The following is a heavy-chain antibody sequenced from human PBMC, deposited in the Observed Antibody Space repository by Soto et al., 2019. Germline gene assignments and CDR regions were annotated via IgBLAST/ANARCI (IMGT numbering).Heavy chain of an antibody. D-gene: IGHD4-17*01. Sequence: PGGSLRLSCAASGFTFSSYEMNWVRQAPGKGLEWVSYISSSGSTIYYADSVKGRFTISRDNAKNSLYLQMNSLRAEDTAVYYCARDHDYGGVFDYWGQGTLVTVSS. V-gene: IGHV3-48*03. CDR3: ARDHDYGGVFDY. CDR2: ISSSGSTI. CDR1: GFTFSSYE. J-gene: IGHJ4*02.